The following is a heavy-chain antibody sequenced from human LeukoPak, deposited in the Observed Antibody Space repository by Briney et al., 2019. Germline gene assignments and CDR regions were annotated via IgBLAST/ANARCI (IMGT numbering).Heavy chain of an antibody. Sequence: PSETLSLTCTVSGGSIDDYYWSWIRHPPGKGLEWIGYIYYTGSTSYNPSLQSRLTISIDTSKTQFSLRLTSVTAADTAVYFCARGVTQWGQGTLVTVSS. V-gene: IGHV4-59*01. CDR3: ARGVTQ. CDR2: IYYTGST. J-gene: IGHJ4*02. D-gene: IGHD2-21*02. CDR1: GGSIDDYY.